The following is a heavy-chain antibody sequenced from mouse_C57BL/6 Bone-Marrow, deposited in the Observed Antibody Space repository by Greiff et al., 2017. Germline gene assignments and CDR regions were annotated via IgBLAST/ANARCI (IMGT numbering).Heavy chain of an antibody. Sequence: EVQLQQSGPELVKPGASVKISCKASGYTFTDYYMNWVKQSHGKSLKWIGDINPNNGGTSYNQKFKGKATLTVDKSSSTAYMELRSLTSEDSAVYYCASPLAMDYWGQGTSVTVSS. CDR1: GYTFTDYY. CDR2: INPNNGGT. V-gene: IGHV1-26*01. J-gene: IGHJ4*01. CDR3: ASPLAMDY.